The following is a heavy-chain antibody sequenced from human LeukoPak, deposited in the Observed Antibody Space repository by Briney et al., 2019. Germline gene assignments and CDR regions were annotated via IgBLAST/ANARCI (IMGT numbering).Heavy chain of an antibody. CDR1: GXSFSSYW. CDR2: IDPGDSFT. D-gene: IGHD2-8*02. J-gene: IGHJ4*02. CDR3: ARDGGGVSSWASH. Sequence: GESLKISFKGSGXSFSSYWISWVRQMPGKGLEWMGRIDPGDSFTKYRPSLEGRVTISADKSLSTVYLQWSSLKASDTAIYYCARDGGGVSSWASHWGQGTLVTVSS. V-gene: IGHV5-10-1*01.